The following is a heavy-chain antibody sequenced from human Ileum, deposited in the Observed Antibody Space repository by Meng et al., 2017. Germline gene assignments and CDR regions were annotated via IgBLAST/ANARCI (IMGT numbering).Heavy chain of an antibody. CDR2: IDHLGIA. CDR3: ARHGGYYQDF. CDR1: GASMSVVSY. J-gene: IGHJ4*02. D-gene: IGHD4-23*01. Sequence: QLRLRESGPGLVKALEPLSLPCSVSGASMSVVSYWSWVRQSPGKGLEWIGQIDHLGIAYYKPSLKSRVTMSIDQSKSQFSLRLASVSAADTAVYYCARHGGYYQDFWGQGTLVTVSS. V-gene: IGHV4-4*02.